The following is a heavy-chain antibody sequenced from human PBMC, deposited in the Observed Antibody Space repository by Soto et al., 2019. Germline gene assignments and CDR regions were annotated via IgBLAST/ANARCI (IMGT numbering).Heavy chain of an antibody. CDR2: ISYDGKQT. CDR1: GFTFSSYS. J-gene: IGHJ2*01. Sequence: GGSLRLSCAASGFTFSSYSMHWVRQAPGKGLEWVAVISYDGKQTYYADSVKGRFTISKDKSKRTLFLQMNSLRVDDTAVYYCARDGWGSNWYFDLWGRGTLVTVSS. CDR3: ARDGWGSNWYFDL. D-gene: IGHD3-16*01. V-gene: IGHV3-30*03.